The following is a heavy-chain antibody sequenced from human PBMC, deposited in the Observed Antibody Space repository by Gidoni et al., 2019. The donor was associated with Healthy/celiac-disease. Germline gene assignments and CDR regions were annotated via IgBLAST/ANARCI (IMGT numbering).Heavy chain of an antibody. D-gene: IGHD5-12*01. Sequence: QVQLQQWGAGLLKPSETLSRTCAVYGRPVSGYYWSWIRQPPGKGLEWIGEINHSGSTNYNPSLKSRVTISVDTSKNQFSLKLSSVTATDTAVYYCARPRLRGGLVPFDIWGQGTMVTVSS. CDR3: ARPRLRGGLVPFDI. CDR2: INHSGST. J-gene: IGHJ3*02. V-gene: IGHV4-34*01. CDR1: GRPVSGYY.